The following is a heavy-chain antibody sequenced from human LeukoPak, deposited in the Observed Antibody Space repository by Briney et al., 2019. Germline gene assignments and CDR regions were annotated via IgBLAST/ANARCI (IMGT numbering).Heavy chain of an antibody. CDR1: GFTFSSYS. CDR2: ISSSSSYI. CDR3: ARDPVALAAAGTVDY. D-gene: IGHD6-13*01. V-gene: IGHV3-21*01. Sequence: NPGGSLRLSCAASGFTFSSYSMNWVRQAPGKGLEWVSSISSSSSYIYYADSVKGRFTISRDNAKNSLYLQMNSLRAEDTAVYHCARDPVALAAAGTVDYWGQGTLVTVSS. J-gene: IGHJ4*02.